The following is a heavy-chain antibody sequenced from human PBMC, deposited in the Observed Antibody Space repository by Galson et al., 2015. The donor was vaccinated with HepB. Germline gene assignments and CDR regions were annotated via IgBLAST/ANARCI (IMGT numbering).Heavy chain of an antibody. CDR3: VRDGGGYGSGIPDFHYYGMDV. D-gene: IGHD3-10*01. CDR1: GFTFSSHG. V-gene: IGHV3-33*01. CDR2: IWYDGSKR. J-gene: IGHJ6*02. Sequence: SLRLSCAASGFTFSSHGMHWVRQTPGKGLEWVAVIWYDGSKRYYADSVKGRFTISRDNSKDTLYLQMNSLRAEDTAVYYCVRDGGGYGSGIPDFHYYGMDVWGQGTTVTVSS.